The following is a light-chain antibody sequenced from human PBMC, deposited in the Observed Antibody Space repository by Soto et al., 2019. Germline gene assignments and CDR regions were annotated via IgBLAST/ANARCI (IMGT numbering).Light chain of an antibody. CDR2: DAA. J-gene: IGKJ1*01. CDR3: QQRSNWPPWT. CDR1: QSASSY. V-gene: IGKV3-11*01. Sequence: EIVLTQSPATLSSSPGVRTTLSSRASQSASSYLAWYQPKPGQALRLLIYDAANRATGIAARFSGSGSGTVFTLTISSLEPEDFAVYYCQQRSNWPPWTFGKGPKVVI.